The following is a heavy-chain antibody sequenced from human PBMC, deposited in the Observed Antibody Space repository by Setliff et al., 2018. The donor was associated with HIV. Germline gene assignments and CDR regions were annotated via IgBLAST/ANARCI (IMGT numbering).Heavy chain of an antibody. CDR3: TRPLRTRSAIDPFHI. D-gene: IGHD6-25*01. V-gene: IGHV1-18*01. Sequence: ASVKVSCKASGYTFTSYGISWVRQAPGQGLEWMGWISAYNGNTNYAQKLQGRVTMTRDTSVNTAYMELSSLRSDDSALYYCTRPLRTRSAIDPFHIWGQGTLVTVSS. CDR2: ISAYNGNT. CDR1: GYTFTSYG. J-gene: IGHJ3*02.